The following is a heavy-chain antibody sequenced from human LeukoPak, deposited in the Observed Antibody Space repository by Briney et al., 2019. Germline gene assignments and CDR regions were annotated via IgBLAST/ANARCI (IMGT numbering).Heavy chain of an antibody. CDR2: IKRDGSER. Sequence: GGSLRLSCAVSGFTFANYWMSWVRQTPGRGPEWVANIKRDGSERYYVDSVKGRFTISRDNAKSSLFLEMSSLRVEDTAVYYCARTTSFMFYYWGQGPLVTVSS. CDR1: GFTFANYW. D-gene: IGHD1-1*01. CDR3: ARTTSFMFYY. J-gene: IGHJ4*02. V-gene: IGHV3-7*03.